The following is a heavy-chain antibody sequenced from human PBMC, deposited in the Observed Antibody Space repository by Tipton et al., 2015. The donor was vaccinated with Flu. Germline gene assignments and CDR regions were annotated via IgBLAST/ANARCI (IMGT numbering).Heavy chain of an antibody. V-gene: IGHV4-39*07. Sequence: TLSLTCTVSGGSISSSSYYWGWIRQPPGKGLEWIGSIYYSGSTYYNPSLKSRVTISVDTSKNQFSLKLGSVTAADTAVYYCATTGGYYYGMDVWGQGTTVTVSS. J-gene: IGHJ6*02. CDR2: IYYSGST. CDR1: GGSISSSSYY. CDR3: ATTGGYYYGMDV. D-gene: IGHD1-14*01.